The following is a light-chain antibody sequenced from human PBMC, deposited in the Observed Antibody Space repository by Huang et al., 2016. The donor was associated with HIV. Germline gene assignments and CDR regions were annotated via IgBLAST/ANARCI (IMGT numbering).Light chain of an antibody. CDR1: QSVSSY. J-gene: IGKJ2*01. Sequence: EIVLTQSPATLSLSPGDRATLSCRASQSVSSYFAWYQQKPGQAPRLLSYATSNRATGVPARFSGSGSGTGFTLTISSLEPEDFANYYCQQRISWPPSYTFGQGTKVEI. V-gene: IGKV3-11*01. CDR2: ATS. CDR3: QQRISWPPSYT.